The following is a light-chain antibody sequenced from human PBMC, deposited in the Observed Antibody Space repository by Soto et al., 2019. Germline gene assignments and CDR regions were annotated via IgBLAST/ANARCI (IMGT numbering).Light chain of an antibody. CDR3: SSFSVASPL. V-gene: IGLV2-14*01. CDR1: SSDIGGYNY. J-gene: IGLJ1*01. CDR2: DVS. Sequence: QSVLTQPASMSGSPGQSVTISCAGTSSDIGGYNYVSWYHHHPGTAPKLIIYDVSSRPSGVSHRFSASKSGNTASLTISGLQAEDEADYYCSSFSVASPLFGTGTQVTVL.